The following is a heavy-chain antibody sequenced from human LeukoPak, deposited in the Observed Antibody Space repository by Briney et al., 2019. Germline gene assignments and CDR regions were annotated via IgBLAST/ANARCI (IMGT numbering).Heavy chain of an antibody. CDR3: ARAVDYGDYPLFDY. Sequence: ASVKVSCKASGYTFTSYDINWVRQATGQGLEWMGWMNPNSGNTGYAQKFQGRVTMTRNTSISTAYMELSSLRSEDTAVYYCARAVDYGDYPLFDYWGQGTLVTVSS. CDR2: MNPNSGNT. D-gene: IGHD4-17*01. CDR1: GYTFTSYD. V-gene: IGHV1-8*01. J-gene: IGHJ4*02.